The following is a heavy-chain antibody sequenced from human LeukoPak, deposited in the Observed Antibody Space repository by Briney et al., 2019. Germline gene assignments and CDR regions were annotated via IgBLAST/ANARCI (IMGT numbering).Heavy chain of an antibody. J-gene: IGHJ4*02. Sequence: SDTLSLTCTISGGSISSTSYYWGWLRQPPGKGREWIGSIYYSGSTYYNPSLKSRVTISVDTSKNQFSLKLSSVTAADTAVYYCARHYHSVRVLDYWGQGTLVTVSS. D-gene: IGHD3-16*02. V-gene: IGHV4-39*01. CDR1: GGSISSTSYY. CDR3: ARHYHSVRVLDY. CDR2: IYYSGST.